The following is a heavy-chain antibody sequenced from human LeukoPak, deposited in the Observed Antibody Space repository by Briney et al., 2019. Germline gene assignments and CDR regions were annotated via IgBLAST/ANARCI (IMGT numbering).Heavy chain of an antibody. J-gene: IGHJ3*02. CDR2: IYSGGST. D-gene: IGHD3-22*01. Sequence: GGSLTLSCAASGFTVSSNYMSWVRQAPGKGLEWVSVIYSGGSTYYADSVKGRFTISRDNSKNTLYLQMNSLRAEDTAVYYCARDRYYYDSSGYHDAFDIWGQGTMVTVSS. CDR1: GFTVSSNY. CDR3: ARDRYYYDSSGYHDAFDI. V-gene: IGHV3-66*02.